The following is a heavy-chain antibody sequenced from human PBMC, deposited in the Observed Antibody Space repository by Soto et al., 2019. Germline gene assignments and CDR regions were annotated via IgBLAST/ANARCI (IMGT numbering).Heavy chain of an antibody. CDR2: FSSSGETI. CDR1: GFTSSDYY. CDR3: ARDRSSSWYGRGYHYYGMDV. D-gene: IGHD6-13*01. J-gene: IGHJ6*02. V-gene: IGHV3-11*01. Sequence: QVQLVEAGGGLVKPGGSLRLSCVASGFTSSDYYMSWIRQAPGKGLEYISYFSSSGETIYSADSVRGRFTISRDNAKNLLYLQMNNLRAEDTAVYYCARDRSSSWYGRGYHYYGMDVWGQGTAVTVSS.